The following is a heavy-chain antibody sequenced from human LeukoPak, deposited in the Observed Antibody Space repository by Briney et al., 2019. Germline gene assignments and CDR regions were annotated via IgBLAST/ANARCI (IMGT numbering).Heavy chain of an antibody. Sequence: SETLSLTCTVSGGSISSSSYYWAWIRQPPGKGLERIVSIYYSVITYYNPYLKSRVTISVDTSKNQFSLKLSSVTAADTAVYYCARLAAWYYFDYWGQGTMVTVCS. CDR1: GGSISSSSYY. J-gene: IGHJ4*02. V-gene: IGHV4-39*01. CDR2: IYYSVIT. CDR3: ARLAAWYYFDY.